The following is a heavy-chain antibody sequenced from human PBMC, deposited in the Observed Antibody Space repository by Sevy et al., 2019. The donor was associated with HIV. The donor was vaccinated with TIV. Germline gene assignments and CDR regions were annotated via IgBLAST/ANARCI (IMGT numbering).Heavy chain of an antibody. D-gene: IGHD3-22*01. CDR1: GFTFSSYA. Sequence: GGSLRLSCAASGFTFSSYAMSWVRQAPGKGLEWVSAISGSGGSTYYADSVKGRFTISRDNSKNTLYLQMNSLRAEDTAVYYCANIHDSSGYYYDDAFDIWGQGTMVTVSS. CDR2: ISGSGGST. CDR3: ANIHDSSGYYYDDAFDI. V-gene: IGHV3-23*01. J-gene: IGHJ3*02.